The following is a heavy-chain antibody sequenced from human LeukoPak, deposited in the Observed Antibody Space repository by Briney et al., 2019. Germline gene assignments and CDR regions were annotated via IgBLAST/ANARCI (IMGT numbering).Heavy chain of an antibody. D-gene: IGHD3-22*01. Sequence: PSETLSLTCTVSGGSISSYYWSWIRQPPGKGLEWIGYIYYSGSTNYNPSLKNRVTISVDTSKNQFSLKLSSVTAADTAVYYCAREQVYYDSSGYYYRYFDYWGQGTLVTVSS. CDR1: GGSISSYY. J-gene: IGHJ4*02. V-gene: IGHV4-59*01. CDR3: AREQVYYDSSGYYYRYFDY. CDR2: IYYSGST.